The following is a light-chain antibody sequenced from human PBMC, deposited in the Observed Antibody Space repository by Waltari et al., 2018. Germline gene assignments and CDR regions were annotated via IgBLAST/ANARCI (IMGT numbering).Light chain of an antibody. V-gene: IGKV3-15*01. CDR1: QSIGFS. CDR2: RSS. J-gene: IGKJ1*01. Sequence: TVVTQSPGTLSVSPGERVTLSCRTSQSIGFSLAWYQQKPGQAPRLLMFRSSTRAPGIPARFSGSGSETEFTLTIGSLQSEDFAVYYCQQYNNWPPGTFGQGTKVEI. CDR3: QQYNNWPPGT.